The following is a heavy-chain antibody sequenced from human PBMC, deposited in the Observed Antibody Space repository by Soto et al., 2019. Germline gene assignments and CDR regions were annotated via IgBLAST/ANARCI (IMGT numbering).Heavy chain of an antibody. CDR3: TTGVTSRGMDV. CDR2: IKTKTDGGTT. J-gene: IGHJ6*02. D-gene: IGHD2-21*02. CDR1: GFTFSNAW. V-gene: IGHV3-15*01. Sequence: PGGSLRLSCAASGFTFSNAWMSWVRQAPGKGLEWVGRIKTKTDGGTTDYAAPVKGRFTISRDDSKNALYLQMNSLKTEDTAVYYCTTGVTSRGMDVWGQGTTVTVSS.